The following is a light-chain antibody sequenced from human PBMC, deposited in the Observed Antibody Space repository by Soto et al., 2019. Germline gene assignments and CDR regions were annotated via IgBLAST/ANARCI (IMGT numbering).Light chain of an antibody. CDR2: GAS. Sequence: DIQMTQSPSAMSASVGDRVTITCRASQAISHYLAWFHQRPGKVPKRLIYGASTLESGVPSRFRGSGSGTDFTLTISSLQPEDFGTYYCLQNNTYPLSLGGGTKVDIK. CDR1: QAISHY. V-gene: IGKV1-17*03. CDR3: LQNNTYPLS. J-gene: IGKJ4*01.